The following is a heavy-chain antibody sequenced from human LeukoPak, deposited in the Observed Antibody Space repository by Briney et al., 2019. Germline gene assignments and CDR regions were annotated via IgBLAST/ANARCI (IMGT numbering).Heavy chain of an antibody. CDR2: INAGNGNT. D-gene: IGHD3-10*01. CDR3: ARDNTLWFGESHGWFDP. V-gene: IGHV1-3*01. CDR1: GYTFTSYA. Sequence: ASVKVSCKASGYTFTSYAMHWVRQAPGQRLEWMGWINAGNGNTKYSQKFQGRVTITRDTSASTAYMELSSLRSEDTAVYYCARDNTLWFGESHGWFDPWGQGTLVTVSS. J-gene: IGHJ5*02.